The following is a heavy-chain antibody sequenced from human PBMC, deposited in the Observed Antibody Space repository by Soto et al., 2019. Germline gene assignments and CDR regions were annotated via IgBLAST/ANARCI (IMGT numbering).Heavy chain of an antibody. Sequence: EVQLVESGGGLVKPGGSLRLSCEASGFTFSSYSMNWVRKAPGKGLEWVSSISSSSSYIYYADSVKGRLTISRDNAKNSLYLQMNSLRAEDTAVYYCARDQPGYSYGYGLGYWGQGTLVTVSS. CDR1: GFTFSSYS. CDR2: ISSSSSYI. V-gene: IGHV3-21*01. CDR3: ARDQPGYSYGYGLGY. J-gene: IGHJ4*02. D-gene: IGHD5-18*01.